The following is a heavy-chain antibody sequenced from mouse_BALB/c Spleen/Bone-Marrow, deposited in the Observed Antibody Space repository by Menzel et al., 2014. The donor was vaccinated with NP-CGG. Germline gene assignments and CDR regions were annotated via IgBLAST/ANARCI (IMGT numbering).Heavy chain of an antibody. J-gene: IGHJ4*01. CDR2: IDTSDSYT. V-gene: IGHV1-69*01. Sequence: VQLVESGAELVMPGASVKMSCKASGYTFTDYWMHWVKQRPGQGLEWIGAIDTSDSYTSYNQKFKGKATLTVDESSSTAYMQLSSLTSEDSAVYYCARQRGGAMDYWGQGTSVTVSS. CDR1: GYTFTDYW. CDR3: ARQRGGAMDY.